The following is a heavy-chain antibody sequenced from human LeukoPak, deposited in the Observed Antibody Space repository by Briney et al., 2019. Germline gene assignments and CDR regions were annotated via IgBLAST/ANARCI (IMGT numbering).Heavy chain of an antibody. CDR2: IIPIFGTA. J-gene: IGHJ4*02. D-gene: IGHD3-22*01. Sequence: GASVKVSCKASGGTFSSYAISWVRQAPGQGLEWMGGIIPIFGTANYAQKFQGRVTITADESTSTTYMELSSLRSEDTAVYYCALPSGYYYDFDYWGQGTLVTVS. V-gene: IGHV1-69*13. CDR3: ALPSGYYYDFDY. CDR1: GGTFSSYA.